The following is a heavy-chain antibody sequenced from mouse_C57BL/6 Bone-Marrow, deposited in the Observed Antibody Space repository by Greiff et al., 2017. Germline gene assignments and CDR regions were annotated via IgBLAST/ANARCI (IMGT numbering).Heavy chain of an antibody. V-gene: IGHV10-1*01. J-gene: IGHJ4*01. CDR2: IRSKSNNYAT. Sequence: EVKVVESGGGLVQPKGSLKLSCAASGFSFNTYAMNWVRQAPGTGLEWVARIRSKSNNYATYSADSVKDRFTISSDDSESMLYLQRNNLKTEDTAMYYCVRRGYDDYYAMDYWGQGTSVTVSS. CDR3: VRRGYDDYYAMDY. CDR1: GFSFNTYA. D-gene: IGHD2-2*01.